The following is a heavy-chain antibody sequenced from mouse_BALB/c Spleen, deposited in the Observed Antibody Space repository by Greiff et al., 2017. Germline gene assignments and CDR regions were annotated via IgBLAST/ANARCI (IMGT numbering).Heavy chain of an antibody. CDR2: IWAGGST. D-gene: IGHD2-4*01. Sequence: QVHVKQSGPGLVAPSQSLSITCTVSGFSLTSYGVHWVRQPPGKGLAWLGVIWAGGSTNYNSALMSRLSISKDNSKSQVFLKMNSLQTDDTAMYYCARGYEYDAWFAYWGQGTLVTVSA. V-gene: IGHV2-9*02. CDR1: GFSLTSYG. CDR3: ARGYEYDAWFAY. J-gene: IGHJ3*01.